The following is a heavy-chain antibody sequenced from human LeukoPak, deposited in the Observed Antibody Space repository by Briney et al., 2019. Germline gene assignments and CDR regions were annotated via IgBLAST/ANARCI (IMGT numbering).Heavy chain of an antibody. Sequence: GGSLRLSCAASGFTVSSNYMSWVRQAPGKGLEWVSVIYSGGSTYYADSVKGRFTISRDNSKNTLYLQMNSLRAEDTAVYYCARVSIAARPDAFDIWGQGTMVIVSS. CDR1: GFTVSSNY. CDR2: IYSGGST. CDR3: ARVSIAARPDAFDI. J-gene: IGHJ3*02. D-gene: IGHD6-6*01. V-gene: IGHV3-53*01.